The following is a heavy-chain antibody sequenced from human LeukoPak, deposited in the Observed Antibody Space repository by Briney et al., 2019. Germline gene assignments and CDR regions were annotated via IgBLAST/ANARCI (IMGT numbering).Heavy chain of an antibody. V-gene: IGHV3-30*18. D-gene: IGHD6-13*01. Sequence: PGGSLRLSCAASGFTFSSYGMHWVRQAPGKGLEWVAVISYDGSNKYYADSVKGRFTISRDNSKNTLYLQMNSLRAEDTAVYYCAKDLKAYRQLVMSWFDPWGQGTLVTVSS. CDR2: ISYDGSNK. CDR1: GFTFSSYG. CDR3: AKDLKAYRQLVMSWFDP. J-gene: IGHJ5*02.